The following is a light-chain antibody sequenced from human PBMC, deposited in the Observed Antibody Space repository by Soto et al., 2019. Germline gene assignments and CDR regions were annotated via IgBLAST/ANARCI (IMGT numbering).Light chain of an antibody. V-gene: IGKV1-5*01. CDR2: DAS. CDR3: QHRSNWPGT. J-gene: IGKJ1*01. CDR1: QSISTW. Sequence: ILWPQAPSTPAAAVLTQVTITCRASQSISTWLAWYQHQPGTAPTLLISDASSLDSGVPSRFSATGSGTEFTLTISSLEPDDFAIYYCQHRSNWPGTFGQGTRVDIK.